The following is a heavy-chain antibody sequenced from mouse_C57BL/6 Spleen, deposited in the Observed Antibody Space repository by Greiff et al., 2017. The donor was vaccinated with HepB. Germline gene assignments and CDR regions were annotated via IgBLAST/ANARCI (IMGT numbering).Heavy chain of an antibody. D-gene: IGHD1-1*01. CDR2: IWTGGGT. V-gene: IGHV2-9-1*01. CDR3: ARNSYYGSNPYFDY. J-gene: IGHJ2*01. CDR1: GFSLTSYA. Sequence: VHLVESGPGLVAPSQSLSITCTVSGFSLTSYAISWVRQPPGKGLEWLGVIWTGGGTNYNSALKSRLSISKDNSKSQVFLKMNSLQTDDTARYYCARNSYYGSNPYFDYWGQGTTLTVSS.